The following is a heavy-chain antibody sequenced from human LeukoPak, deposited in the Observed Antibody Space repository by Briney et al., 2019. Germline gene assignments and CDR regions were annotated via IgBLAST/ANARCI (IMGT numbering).Heavy chain of an antibody. D-gene: IGHD3-3*01. Sequence: SETLSHTCTVSGGSIGSGSYYWSWIRQPAGKGLEWIGRIYTSGSTNYNPSLKSRLTISVDTSKNQFSLRLTSVTAADTAVYYCARLRFDFWSGYTHPYFDYWGQGTLVTVSS. CDR1: GGSIGSGSYY. CDR2: IYTSGST. J-gene: IGHJ4*02. CDR3: ARLRFDFWSGYTHPYFDY. V-gene: IGHV4-61*02.